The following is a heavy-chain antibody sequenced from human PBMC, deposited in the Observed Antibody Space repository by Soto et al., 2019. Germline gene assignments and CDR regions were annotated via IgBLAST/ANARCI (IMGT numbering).Heavy chain of an antibody. CDR3: AKDLFQYDFWSGYQK. CDR1: GFTVDDYA. V-gene: IGHV3-9*01. CDR2: ISWDGGTI. D-gene: IGHD3-3*01. J-gene: IGHJ4*02. Sequence: EVQLVESGGGLAQPGRSLRLSCATSGFTVDDYAMHWVRQAPGKGLEWVSGISWDGGTIGYADSVKGRFTISRDNAKKSLFMEMNTLRPEDTAIYFCAKDLFQYDFWSGYQKWGQGTLVTVSS.